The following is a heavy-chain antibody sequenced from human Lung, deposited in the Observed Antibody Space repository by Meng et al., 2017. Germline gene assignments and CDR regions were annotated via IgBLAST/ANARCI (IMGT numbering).Heavy chain of an antibody. CDR3: ARDEDISAAGKLFGDY. D-gene: IGHD6-13*01. J-gene: IGHJ4*02. CDR2: IDPKSGDT. Sequence: QVQQGQPGGEVKKPGAAGKDTFKPSGYKFPGSWLHWVRRAPGQGLEWMGLIDPKSGDTHYAQRFQGRVTMTGDTSISTAYMELSGLRSDNTAMYYCARDEDISAAGKLFGDYWGQGTLVTVSS. CDR1: GYKFPGSW. V-gene: IGHV1-2*06.